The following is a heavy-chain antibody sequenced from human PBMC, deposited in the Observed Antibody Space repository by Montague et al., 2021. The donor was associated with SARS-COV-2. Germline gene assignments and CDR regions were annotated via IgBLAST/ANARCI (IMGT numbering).Heavy chain of an antibody. D-gene: IGHD3-22*01. CDR2: MYNSGST. CDR1: GGSISSYY. Sequence: SETLSLTCTVSGGSISSYYWSWIRQPQGKGLEWIGYMYNSGSTNYNPSLKSRVTISVDTSKNQFSLKLSSVTAADTAVYYCARDSHYYDSSGHFDYWGQGTLVTVSS. V-gene: IGHV4-59*13. CDR3: ARDSHYYDSSGHFDY. J-gene: IGHJ4*02.